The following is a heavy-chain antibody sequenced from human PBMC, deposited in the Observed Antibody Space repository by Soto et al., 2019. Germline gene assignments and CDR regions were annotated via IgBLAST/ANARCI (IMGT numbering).Heavy chain of an antibody. V-gene: IGHV1-18*01. Sequence: QVQLVQSGTEVKKPGASVKVSCKASGYTFTSYGISWVRQAPGQGLEWMGWISAYNGNTNYAQKLQGRVTMTTDTYTSRVYMELRWLRSDDTAVYYCAREGSYYYCGMDVWGQGTTVTVSS. J-gene: IGHJ6*02. CDR3: AREGSYYYCGMDV. CDR1: GYTFTSYG. CDR2: ISAYNGNT.